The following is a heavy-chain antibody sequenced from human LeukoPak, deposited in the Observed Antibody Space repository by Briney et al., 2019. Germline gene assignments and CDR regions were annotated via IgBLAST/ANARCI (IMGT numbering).Heavy chain of an antibody. CDR3: ARHPILTGYSRRLGFDP. CDR1: GGSISSSSYY. D-gene: IGHD3-9*01. CDR2: IYYSGST. Sequence: PSETLSLTCTVSGGSISSSSYYWGWIRQPPGKGLEWIGSIYYSGSTYYNPSLKSRVTISVDMSKNQFSLKLSSVTAADTAVYYCARHPILTGYSRRLGFDPWGQGTLVTVSS. J-gene: IGHJ5*02. V-gene: IGHV4-39*01.